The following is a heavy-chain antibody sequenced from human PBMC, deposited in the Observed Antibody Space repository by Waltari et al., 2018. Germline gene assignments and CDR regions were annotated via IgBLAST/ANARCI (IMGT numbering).Heavy chain of an antibody. V-gene: IGHV4-38-2*02. CDR3: ARALSGGDRPSWFDP. Sequence: QVQLQESGPGLVKPSETLSLTCTVSGYSISSGYYWGWIRQPPGKGLEWIGSIYHSGSTCYSPSLKSRVTISVDTSKNQFSLKLSSVTAADTAVYYCARALSGGDRPSWFDPWGQGTLVTVSS. J-gene: IGHJ5*02. CDR2: IYHSGST. D-gene: IGHD3-10*01. CDR1: GYSISSGYY.